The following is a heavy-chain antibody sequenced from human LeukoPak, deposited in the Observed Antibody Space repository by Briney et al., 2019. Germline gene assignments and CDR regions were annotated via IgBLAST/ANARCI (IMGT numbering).Heavy chain of an antibody. CDR2: IKQDGSEK. Sequence: PGGSLRLSCGISGFTLSSHWMHWVRQAPGKGLEWVATIKQDGSEKFYVDSVTGRFTISRHGARNSLFLRMTSLRVEDSAVYFCARGSTYEGPYYQGMDVWGQGTTVIVSS. CDR3: ARGSTYEGPYYQGMDV. CDR1: GFTLSSHW. D-gene: IGHD2-2*01. J-gene: IGHJ6*02. V-gene: IGHV3-7*04.